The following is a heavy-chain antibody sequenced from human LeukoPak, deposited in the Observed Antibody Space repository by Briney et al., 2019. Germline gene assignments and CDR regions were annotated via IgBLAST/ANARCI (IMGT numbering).Heavy chain of an antibody. Sequence: GGSLRLSCAASGFTFSRHWMSWVRQAPGKGLEWVANTKQDGSEKYYVDSVKGRFTISRDNAKDSVYLQMNSLRADDTAVYYCARVRGAGLQYYYMDVWGKGTTVTVSS. J-gene: IGHJ6*03. CDR3: ARVRGAGLQYYYMDV. CDR2: TKQDGSEK. D-gene: IGHD1-26*01. V-gene: IGHV3-7*01. CDR1: GFTFSRHW.